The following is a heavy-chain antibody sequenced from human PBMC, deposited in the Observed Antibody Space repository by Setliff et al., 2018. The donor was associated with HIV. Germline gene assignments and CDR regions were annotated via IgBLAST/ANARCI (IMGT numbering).Heavy chain of an antibody. CDR1: GDSITSNDDY. Sequence: PSETLSLTCTVSGDSITSNDDYWGWIRQPPGKGLEWIGIIHYNGRAYYDPSLKSRVSISVDSSQTHFSLRLRSVTASDSAVYYCARYRSKLDWFAPWGQGAPVTVSS. D-gene: IGHD1-26*01. CDR3: ARYRSKLDWFAP. V-gene: IGHV4-39*02. J-gene: IGHJ5*02. CDR2: IHYNGRA.